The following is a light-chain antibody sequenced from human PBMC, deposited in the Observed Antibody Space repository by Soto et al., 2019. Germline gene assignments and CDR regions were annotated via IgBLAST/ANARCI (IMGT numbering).Light chain of an antibody. V-gene: IGLV2-14*03. J-gene: IGLJ2*01. CDR3: SSYTSASAFVL. CDR2: DVS. CDR1: SSDIGGYNY. Sequence: QSGMTQPASVSGSPGQSITISRTGTSSDIGGYNYVSWYQQHPGKAPKLVIYDVSHRPSGISNRFSGSKSANTASLTVSGLQAEDEADYYCSSYTSASAFVLFGGGTKLTVL.